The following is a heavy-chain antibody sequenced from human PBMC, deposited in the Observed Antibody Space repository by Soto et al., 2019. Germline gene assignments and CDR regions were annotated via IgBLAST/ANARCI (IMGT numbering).Heavy chain of an antibody. CDR3: ATDYGDCSDGSCYSNDAFDI. CDR1: GYTLTELS. J-gene: IGHJ3*02. Sequence: GSSVKVSCKVSGYTLTELSMHWVRQAPGKGLEWMGGFDPEDGETIYAQKFQGRVTMTEDTSTDTAYMELSSLRSEDTAVYYCATDYGDCSDGSCYSNDAFDIWGQGTMVTVSS. D-gene: IGHD2-15*01. CDR2: FDPEDGET. V-gene: IGHV1-24*01.